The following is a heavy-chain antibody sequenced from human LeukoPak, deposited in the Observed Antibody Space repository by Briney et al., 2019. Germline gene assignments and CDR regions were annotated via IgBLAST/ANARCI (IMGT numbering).Heavy chain of an antibody. CDR1: GFTFSNYW. D-gene: IGHD4-17*01. J-gene: IGHJ4*02. V-gene: IGHV3-7*05. Sequence: GGSLRLSCAASGFTFSNYWMSWVRQASGKGLEWVANIKEDGSEKYYVDSVKGRFTISRDNAKNSLYLQMNSLRAEDTAVYYCATHAYGDRLFDYWGRGTLVTVSS. CDR2: IKEDGSEK. CDR3: ATHAYGDRLFDY.